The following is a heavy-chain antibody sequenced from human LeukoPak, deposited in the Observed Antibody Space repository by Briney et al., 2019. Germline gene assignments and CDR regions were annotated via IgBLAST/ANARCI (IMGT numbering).Heavy chain of an antibody. Sequence: ASVKVSCKASGYTFTDYAISWVRQAPGQGLEWMGWISNYNGNTNYAQKLHGRVTITTDTSTHTAYMQLRSLRSDDTAVYYCARPVGDTIRWFAPWGQGTLVTVSS. V-gene: IGHV1-18*01. CDR3: ARPVGDTIRWFAP. D-gene: IGHD1-26*01. CDR1: GYTFTDYA. CDR2: ISNYNGNT. J-gene: IGHJ5*02.